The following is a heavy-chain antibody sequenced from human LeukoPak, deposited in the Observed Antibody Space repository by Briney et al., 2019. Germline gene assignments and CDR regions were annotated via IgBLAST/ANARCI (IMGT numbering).Heavy chain of an antibody. D-gene: IGHD2-2*01. V-gene: IGHV3-7*01. CDR2: IKQDGSEK. CDR3: ARDDCSSISCYHNWFDP. J-gene: IGHJ5*02. CDR1: GFTFSSYW. Sequence: GGSLRLSCAASGFTFSSYWMSWVRQAPGKGLEWVANIKQDGSEKYYVDSVKGRFTISRDNAKNSLYLQMNSLRAGDTAVYYCARDDCSSISCYHNWFDPWGQGTLVTVSS.